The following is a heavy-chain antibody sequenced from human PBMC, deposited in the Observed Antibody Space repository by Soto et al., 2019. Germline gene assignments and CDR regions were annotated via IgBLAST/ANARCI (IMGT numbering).Heavy chain of an antibody. CDR1: GYTFTSYA. D-gene: IGHD4-17*01. V-gene: IGHV1-3*01. CDR3: ASLGPYGDYGDY. J-gene: IGHJ4*02. CDR2: INAGNGNT. Sequence: ASVKVSCKASGYTFTSYAIHWVRQAPGQRLEWMGWINAGNGNTKYSQKFQGRVTITRDTSASTAYMELSSLRSEDTAVYYCASLGPYGDYGDYWGQGTLVTVSS.